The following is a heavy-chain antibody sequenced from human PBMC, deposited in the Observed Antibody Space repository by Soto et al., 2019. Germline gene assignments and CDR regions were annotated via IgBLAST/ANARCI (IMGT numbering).Heavy chain of an antibody. CDR2: INHSGST. CDR1: GGSFSGYY. V-gene: IGHV4-34*01. D-gene: IGHD3-16*02. J-gene: IGHJ4*02. CDR3: ARLPGRYDYVWGSYRSPRQG. Sequence: TSETLSLTCAVYGGSFSGYYWSWIRQPPGKGLEWIGEINHSGSTNYNPSLKSRVTISVDTSKNQSSLKLSSVTAADTAVYYCARLPGRYDYVWGSYRSPRQGWGQGTLVTVSS.